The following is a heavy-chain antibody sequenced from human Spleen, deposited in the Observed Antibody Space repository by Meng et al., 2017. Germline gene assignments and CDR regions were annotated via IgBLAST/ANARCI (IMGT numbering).Heavy chain of an antibody. D-gene: IGHD6-19*01. CDR2: IGHSGFT. Sequence: QVHLQESGPGLVRPSETLSLTCAVSGGSISSSNWWSWVRQPPGKGLEWIGSIGHSGFTYYTPSLKSRVAVSLDTSKSQFSLMLTSVTAADTAVYYCVRSSAWVRTGFDPWGQGTLVTVSS. CDR3: VRSSAWVRTGFDP. CDR1: GGSISSSNW. J-gene: IGHJ5*02. V-gene: IGHV4-4*02.